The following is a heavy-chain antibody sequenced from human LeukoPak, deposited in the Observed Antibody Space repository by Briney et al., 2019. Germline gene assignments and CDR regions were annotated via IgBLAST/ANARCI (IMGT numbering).Heavy chain of an antibody. V-gene: IGHV3-30*02. Sequence: PGGSLRLSCAASGFTFSSYGMHWVRQAPGKGLEWVAFIRYDGSNKYYADSVKGRFTISRDNSKNTLYLQMNSLRAEDTAVYYCAKEISSGPRAFDYWGQGTLVTVSS. CDR1: GFTFSSYG. CDR2: IRYDGSNK. J-gene: IGHJ4*02. D-gene: IGHD6-19*01. CDR3: AKEISSGPRAFDY.